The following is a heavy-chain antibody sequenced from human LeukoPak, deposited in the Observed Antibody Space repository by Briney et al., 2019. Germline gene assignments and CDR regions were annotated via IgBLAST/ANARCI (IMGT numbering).Heavy chain of an antibody. D-gene: IGHD6-13*01. J-gene: IGHJ5*02. Sequence: PGGSLRLSCAASGFTVSDNYMSWVRQAPGKGLEWVSVMYSRGDTYYANSVKGRFTLSRDISKNTLYLQMNGLRTEDTAMYYCARDAPQVPAAGVLASWGQGTLVIVSS. CDR1: GFTVSDNY. V-gene: IGHV3-53*01. CDR2: MYSRGDT. CDR3: ARDAPQVPAAGVLAS.